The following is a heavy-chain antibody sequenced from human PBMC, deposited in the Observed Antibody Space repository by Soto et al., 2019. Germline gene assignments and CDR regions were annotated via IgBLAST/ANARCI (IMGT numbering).Heavy chain of an antibody. CDR1: GFTFSSYG. D-gene: IGHD6-13*01. J-gene: IGHJ1*01. V-gene: IGHV3-30*18. Sequence: QVQLVESGGGVVQPGRSLRLSCAASGFTFSSYGMHWVRQAPGKGLEWVAVISYDGSNKYYADSVKGRFTISRDNSKNTLYLQMNSLRAEDTAVYYCAKDPIAAAGRGAGYFQHWGQGTLVTVSS. CDR3: AKDPIAAAGRGAGYFQH. CDR2: ISYDGSNK.